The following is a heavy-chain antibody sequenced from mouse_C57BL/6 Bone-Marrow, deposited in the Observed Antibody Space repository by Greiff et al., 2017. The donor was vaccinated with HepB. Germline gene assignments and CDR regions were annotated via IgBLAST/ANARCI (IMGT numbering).Heavy chain of an antibody. V-gene: IGHV1-81*01. CDR2: IYPRSGNT. J-gene: IGHJ2*01. CDR1: GYTFTSYG. Sequence: VKLQQSGAELARPGASVKLSCKASGYTFTSYGISWVKQRTGQGLEWIGEIYPRSGNTYHNEKFKGKATLTADKSSSTAYMELRSLTSEDSAVYFCARGQLRLLWGQGTTLTVSS. D-gene: IGHD3-2*02. CDR3: ARGQLRLL.